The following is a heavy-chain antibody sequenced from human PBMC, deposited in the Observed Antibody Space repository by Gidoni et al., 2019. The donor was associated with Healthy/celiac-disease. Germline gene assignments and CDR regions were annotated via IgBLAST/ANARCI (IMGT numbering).Heavy chain of an antibody. J-gene: IGHJ6*02. CDR3: ARGRADSPLYYYYYGMDV. CDR1: GGSFRGSY. CDR2: INHSGRT. V-gene: IGHV4-34*01. Sequence: QVQLQQWGAGLLTPSETLSLTCAVYGGSFRGSYWSWIRQPPGKGLEWIGDINHSGRTNYNPSLKSRVSIAVDTSKNQFSLKLSSVTAADTAVYYCARGRADSPLYYYYYGMDVWGQGTTVTVSS. D-gene: IGHD2-15*01.